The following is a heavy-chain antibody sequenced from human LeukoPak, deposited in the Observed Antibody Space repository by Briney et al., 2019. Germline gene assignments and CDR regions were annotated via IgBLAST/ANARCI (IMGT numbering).Heavy chain of an antibody. D-gene: IGHD3-3*01. CDR3: ASFVVPPSSWFDP. V-gene: IGHV4-34*01. J-gene: IGHJ5*02. CDR1: GGSFSGYY. Sequence: SETLSLTCAVYGGSFSGYYWSWIRQPPGKGLERIGEINHSGSTNYNPSLKSRVTISVDTSKNQFSLKLSSVTAADTAVYYCASFVVPPSSWFDPWGQGTLVTVSS. CDR2: INHSGST.